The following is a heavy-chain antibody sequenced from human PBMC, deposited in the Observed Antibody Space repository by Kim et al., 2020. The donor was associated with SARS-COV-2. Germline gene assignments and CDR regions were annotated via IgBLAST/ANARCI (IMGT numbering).Heavy chain of an antibody. J-gene: IGHJ4*02. V-gene: IGHV4-31*03. Sequence: SETLSLTCTVSGGSISSGGYYWSWIRQHPGKGLEWIGYNYYSGSTYYNPSLKSRVTISVDTSKNQFSLKLSSVTAADTAVYYCAREGYDFWSGYSNWGQGTLVTVSS. D-gene: IGHD3-3*01. CDR3: AREGYDFWSGYSN. CDR2: NYYSGST. CDR1: GGSISSGGYY.